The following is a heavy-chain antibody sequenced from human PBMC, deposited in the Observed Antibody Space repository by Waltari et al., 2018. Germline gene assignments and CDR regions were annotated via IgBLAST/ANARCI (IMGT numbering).Heavy chain of an antibody. J-gene: IGHJ4*02. Sequence: QVQLVDSGGGVVQPGRSLRLSCAAPGFAFSSCAMHWVRQAHAKVLEWVAVICSDGSYEYYADSVKGRFTVSRDNSKTALFVQMNSLRAEDTAVYYCARALGSGSFLIDFWGQGTLVTVSS. CDR2: ICSDGSYE. V-gene: IGHV3-33*01. CDR1: GFAFSSCA. D-gene: IGHD3-10*01. CDR3: ARALGSGSFLIDF.